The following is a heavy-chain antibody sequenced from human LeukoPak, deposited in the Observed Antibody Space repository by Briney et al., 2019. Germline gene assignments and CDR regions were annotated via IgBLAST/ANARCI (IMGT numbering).Heavy chain of an antibody. CDR1: GYTFTSYD. Sequence: ASVKVSCKASGYTFTSYDINWVRQATGQGLGWMGWMNPNSGNTGYAQKFQGRVTMTRNTSISTAYMELSSLRSEDTAVYYCARGRGFRYYGSGSYYPLKYWGQGTLVTVSS. D-gene: IGHD3-10*01. CDR2: MNPNSGNT. V-gene: IGHV1-8*01. CDR3: ARGRGFRYYGSGSYYPLKY. J-gene: IGHJ4*02.